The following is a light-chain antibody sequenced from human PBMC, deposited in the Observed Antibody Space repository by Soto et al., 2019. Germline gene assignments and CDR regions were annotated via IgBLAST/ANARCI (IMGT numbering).Light chain of an antibody. CDR1: TSNIGNNA. V-gene: IGLV1-36*01. J-gene: IGLJ2*01. Sequence: QSVLTQPPSVSGAPRQRVSISCSGATSNIGNNAVNWYQQLPGKAPKLLIYCDDLMPSGVSDRFSGSKSGTSASLAISGLQSEDEADYYCAAWDDSLNVVLFGGGTKLTVL. CDR3: AAWDDSLNVVL. CDR2: CDD.